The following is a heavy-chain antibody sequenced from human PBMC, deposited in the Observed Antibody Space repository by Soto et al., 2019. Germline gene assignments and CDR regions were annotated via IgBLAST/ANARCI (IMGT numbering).Heavy chain of an antibody. J-gene: IGHJ4*02. D-gene: IGHD3-9*01. CDR3: AKDSRYFDWLLYYFAS. CDR2: ISGSGGST. CDR1: GFTFSSYA. V-gene: IGHV3-23*01. Sequence: GGSLRLSCAASGFTFSSYAMSWVRQAPGKGLEWVSAISGSGGSTYYADSVKGRFTISRDNSKNTLYLQMNSLRAEDTAVYYCAKDSRYFDWLLYYFASWGQGTLVTVSS.